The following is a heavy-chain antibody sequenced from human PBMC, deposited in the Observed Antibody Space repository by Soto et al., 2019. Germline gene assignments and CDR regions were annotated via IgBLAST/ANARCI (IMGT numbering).Heavy chain of an antibody. J-gene: IGHJ1*01. D-gene: IGHD2-15*01. CDR2: ISYDGSNK. V-gene: IGHV3-30-3*01. CDR3: ARERIEATSGDFQH. Sequence: QVQLVESGGGVVQPGRSLRLSCAASGFTFSSYAMHWVRQAPGKGLEWVGVISYDGSNKYYADSVKGRFTISRDNSKNTLYLQMNSLRPEDTAVYYCARERIEATSGDFQHWGQGTLVTVSS. CDR1: GFTFSSYA.